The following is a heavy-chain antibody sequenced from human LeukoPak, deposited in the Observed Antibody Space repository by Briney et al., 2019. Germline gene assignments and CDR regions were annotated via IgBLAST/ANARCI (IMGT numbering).Heavy chain of an antibody. D-gene: IGHD3-10*01. V-gene: IGHV3-48*03. J-gene: IGHJ4*02. Sequence: GGSLRLSCAASGFTFSSYEMNWVRQAPGKGLEWVSYISSSGSTIYYADSVKGRFTISRDNAKNSLYLQMNSLRAEDTAVYYCARGAYDYYGSGSYFLNFDYWGQGTLVTVSS. CDR3: ARGAYDYYGSGSYFLNFDY. CDR1: GFTFSSYE. CDR2: ISSSGSTI.